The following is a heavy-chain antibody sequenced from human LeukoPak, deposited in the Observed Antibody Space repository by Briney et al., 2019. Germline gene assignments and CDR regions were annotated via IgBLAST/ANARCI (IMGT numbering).Heavy chain of an antibody. J-gene: IGHJ4*02. Sequence: GESLKISFKGSGYGFTSYWISWVRPMPGKGLGWMGRIDPSDSYTNYSPSFQGHVTISADKSISTAYLQWSSLKASDTAMYYCARVWYCSSSSCYQIDYWGQGTLVTVSS. CDR1: GYGFTSYW. D-gene: IGHD2-2*01. V-gene: IGHV5-10-1*01. CDR3: ARVWYCSSSSCYQIDY. CDR2: IDPSDSYT.